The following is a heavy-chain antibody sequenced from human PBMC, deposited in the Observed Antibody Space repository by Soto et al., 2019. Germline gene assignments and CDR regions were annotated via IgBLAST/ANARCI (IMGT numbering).Heavy chain of an antibody. D-gene: IGHD2-2*01. CDR1: GGSISSSNW. CDR2: IYHSGST. V-gene: IGHV4-4*02. J-gene: IGHJ6*02. Sequence: QVQLQESGPGLVKPSGTLSLTCAVSGGSISSSNWWSWVRQPPGKGLEWIGEIYHSGSTNYNPSLKSRVTISVEKSKNQFSLKLSSVTAADTALYYCARDHIVVVPAASPSYYYYGMDVWGQGTTVTVSS. CDR3: ARDHIVVVPAASPSYYYYGMDV.